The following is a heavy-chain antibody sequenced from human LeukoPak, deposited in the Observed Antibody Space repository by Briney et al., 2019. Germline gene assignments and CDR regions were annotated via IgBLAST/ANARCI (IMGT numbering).Heavy chain of an antibody. Sequence: SETLSLTCTVSGGSISSYYWSWIRQPPGKGLEWIGYIYYSGSTNYSPSLKSRVTISVDTSKNQFSLKLSSVTAADTAVYYCARTRGWYDYWGQGTLVTVSS. V-gene: IGHV4-59*01. CDR3: ARTRGWYDY. CDR1: GGSISSYY. CDR2: IYYSGST. J-gene: IGHJ4*02. D-gene: IGHD6-19*01.